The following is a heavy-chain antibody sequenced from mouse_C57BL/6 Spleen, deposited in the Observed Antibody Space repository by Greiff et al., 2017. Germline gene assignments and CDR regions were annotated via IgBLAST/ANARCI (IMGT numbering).Heavy chain of an antibody. Sequence: QVQLQQPGAELVKPGASVKMSCKASGYTFTSYWITWVKQRPGQGLEWIGDIYPGSGSTNYNEKFKSKATLTVDTSSSTAYMQLSSLTSEDSAVYYCAVYYDYDGGVGYWGQGTTLTVSS. V-gene: IGHV1-55*01. D-gene: IGHD2-4*01. CDR3: AVYYDYDGGVGY. J-gene: IGHJ2*01. CDR1: GYTFTSYW. CDR2: IYPGSGST.